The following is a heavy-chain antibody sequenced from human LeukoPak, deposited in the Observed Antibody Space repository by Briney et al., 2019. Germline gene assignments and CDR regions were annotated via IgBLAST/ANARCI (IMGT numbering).Heavy chain of an antibody. Sequence: GGSLRLSCAASGFTVSSNYMSWVRQAPGKGLEWASVIYSGGSTYYADSVKGRFTISRDNSKNTLYLQMNSLRAEDTAVYYCARKYSGSYSFDYWGQGTLVTVSS. J-gene: IGHJ4*02. V-gene: IGHV3-66*01. CDR3: ARKYSGSYSFDY. D-gene: IGHD1-26*01. CDR1: GFTVSSNY. CDR2: IYSGGST.